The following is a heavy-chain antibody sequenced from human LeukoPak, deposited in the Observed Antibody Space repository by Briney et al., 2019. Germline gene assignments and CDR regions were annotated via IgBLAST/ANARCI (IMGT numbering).Heavy chain of an antibody. V-gene: IGHV4-4*07. D-gene: IGHD2-15*01. Sequence: SETLCLTCAVSGGSISSYYWSWIRQPAGKVLEWIGRIYTSGSTNYNPSLKSRVTMSVDTSKNQFSLKLSSVTAADTAVYYCAREGSPGLWFDPWGQGTLVTVS. CDR3: AREGSPGLWFDP. CDR2: IYTSGST. J-gene: IGHJ5*02. CDR1: GGSISSYY.